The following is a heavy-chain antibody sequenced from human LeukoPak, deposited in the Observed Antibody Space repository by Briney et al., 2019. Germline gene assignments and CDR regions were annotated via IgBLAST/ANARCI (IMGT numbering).Heavy chain of an antibody. V-gene: IGHV1-2*02. CDR3: ARVFDY. Sequence: GSSVKVSCKASVYTFTGYYMHWVRQARGEGLECMGWNNPNSGGTNYAQKVQGRVTMTRHTSISTAYMELSRLRSDDTAVYYCARVFDYWGQGTLVTVSS. CDR2: NNPNSGGT. CDR1: VYTFTGYY. J-gene: IGHJ4*02.